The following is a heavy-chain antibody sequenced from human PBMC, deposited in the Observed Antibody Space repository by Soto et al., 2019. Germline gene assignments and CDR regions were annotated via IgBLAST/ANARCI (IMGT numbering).Heavy chain of an antibody. J-gene: IGHJ4*02. CDR2: IYHSGST. CDR3: VRAGDSSGPVALGY. CDR1: GGSISSYY. V-gene: IGHV4-59*12. D-gene: IGHD6-19*01. Sequence: SETLSLTCTVSGGSISSYYWSWIRQPPGKGLEWIGYIYHSGSTYYNPSLKSRVTISVDRSKNQFSLKLSSVTAADTAVYYCVRAGDSSGPVALGYWGQGTLVTVSS.